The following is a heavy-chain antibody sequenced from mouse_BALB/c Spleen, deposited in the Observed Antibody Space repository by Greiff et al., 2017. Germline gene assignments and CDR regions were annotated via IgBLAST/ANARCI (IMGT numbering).Heavy chain of an antibody. CDR3: ARPTVRDAMDY. Sequence: QVQLKQSGAELMKPGASVKISCKATGYTFSSYWIEWVKQRPGHGLEWIGEILPGSGSTNYNEKFKGKATFTADTSSNTAYMQLSSLTSEDSAVYYCARPTVRDAMDYWGQGTSVTVSS. D-gene: IGHD1-1*01. V-gene: IGHV1-9*01. CDR1: GYTFSSYW. J-gene: IGHJ4*01. CDR2: ILPGSGST.